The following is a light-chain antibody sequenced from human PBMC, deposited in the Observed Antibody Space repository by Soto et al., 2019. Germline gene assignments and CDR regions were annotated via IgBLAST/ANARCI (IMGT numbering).Light chain of an antibody. Sequence: EIVLTQSPATLSLSPGERATLSCRASQSVSSYLAWYQQKPGQAPRLLIYDASNRATGIPARFSGSGSGTAFTLTISSLEPEDFAVYYCQQRSNWRPFSFGPGTKVDIK. CDR1: QSVSSY. J-gene: IGKJ3*01. CDR3: QQRSNWRPFS. V-gene: IGKV3-11*01. CDR2: DAS.